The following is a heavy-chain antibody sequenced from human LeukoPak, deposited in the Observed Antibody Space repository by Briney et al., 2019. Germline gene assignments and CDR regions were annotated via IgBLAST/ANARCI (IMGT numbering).Heavy chain of an antibody. V-gene: IGHV3-21*01. CDR1: EFTFSSYS. D-gene: IGHD2-15*01. CDR3: ARDQEYCSGGSCSGAFDI. CDR2: ISGSSDDI. Sequence: GGSLRLSCAGSEFTFSSYSMHWVRQAPGKGLEWVSSISGSSDDIYYADSVKGRFTISRDNAKNSLYLQMNSLRAEDTAVYYCARDQEYCSGGSCSGAFDIWGQGTMVTVSS. J-gene: IGHJ3*02.